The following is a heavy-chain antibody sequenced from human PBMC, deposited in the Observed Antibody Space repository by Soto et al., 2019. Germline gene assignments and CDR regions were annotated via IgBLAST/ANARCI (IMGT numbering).Heavy chain of an antibody. CDR3: AKDSRSLRYFDWYDAFDM. V-gene: IGHV3-23*01. D-gene: IGHD3-9*01. CDR2: ISGSGGST. J-gene: IGHJ3*02. CDR1: GFTFSSYA. Sequence: EVQLLESGGGLVQPGGSLRLSCAASGFTFSSYAMSWVRQAPGKGLEWVSAISGSGGSTYYADSVKGRFTISRDNSKNTLYLQMNSLRAEDTAVYYCAKDSRSLRYFDWYDAFDMWGQGTMVTVSS.